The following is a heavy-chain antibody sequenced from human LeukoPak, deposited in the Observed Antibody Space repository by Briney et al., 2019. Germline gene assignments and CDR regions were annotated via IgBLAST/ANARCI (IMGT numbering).Heavy chain of an antibody. CDR2: IYYSGST. V-gene: IGHV4-59*01. Sequence: PSETLSLTCTVSGGSISSYYWSWIRQPPGKGLEWIGYIYYSGSTNYNPSLKSRVTISVDTSKNQFSLKLSSVTAADTAVYYCARDGAVAGKMSYYYYGMDVWGQGTTVTVSS. CDR1: GGSISSYY. D-gene: IGHD6-19*01. J-gene: IGHJ6*02. CDR3: ARDGAVAGKMSYYYYGMDV.